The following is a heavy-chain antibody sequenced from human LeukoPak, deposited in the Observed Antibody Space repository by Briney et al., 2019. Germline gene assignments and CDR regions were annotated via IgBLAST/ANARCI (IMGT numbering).Heavy chain of an antibody. CDR2: IYSGGST. V-gene: IGHV3-53*01. Sequence: GGSLRLSCAASGFTVSSNYMSWVRQAPGKGLEWVPVIYSGGSTYYADSVKGRFTISRDNSKNTLYLQMNSLRAEDTAVYYCASPVVGGLDVWGQGTTITVSS. D-gene: IGHD2-2*01. CDR3: ASPVVGGLDV. CDR1: GFTVSSNY. J-gene: IGHJ6*02.